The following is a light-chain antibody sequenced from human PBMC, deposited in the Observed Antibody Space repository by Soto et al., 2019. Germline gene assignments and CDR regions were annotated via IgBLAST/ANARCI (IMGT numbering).Light chain of an antibody. Sequence: EIVLTQSPGTLSLSPGERATLSCRASQSVSSSYLAWYQQKPGQAPRLLIYGASSRATGIPDRFSGSGSGTDFTLPISRLEPEDFAVYSCQQYGSSPTWTFGQGTKVEIK. CDR2: GAS. CDR3: QQYGSSPTWT. V-gene: IGKV3-20*01. CDR1: QSVSSSY. J-gene: IGKJ1*01.